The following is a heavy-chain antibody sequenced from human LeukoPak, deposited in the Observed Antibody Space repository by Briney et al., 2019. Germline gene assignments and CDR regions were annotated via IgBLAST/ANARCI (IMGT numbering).Heavy chain of an antibody. J-gene: IGHJ6*03. CDR3: AKVRGSYYYMDV. CDR2: VGGNGVST. V-gene: IGHV3-23*01. Sequence: GGSLRLSCAASGFTFGNNAMTWVRQAPGKGLGWVAGVGGNGVSTSYADSVKGRFTVSRDNSKNTLSLQMNSLRAEDTAVYYCAKVRGSYYYMDVWGKGTTVTVSS. D-gene: IGHD3-10*01. CDR1: GFTFGNNA.